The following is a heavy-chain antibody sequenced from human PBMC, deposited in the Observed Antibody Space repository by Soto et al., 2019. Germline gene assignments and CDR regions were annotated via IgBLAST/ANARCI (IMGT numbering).Heavy chain of an antibody. V-gene: IGHV3-33*01. CDR2: IWYDGSNK. Sequence: GGSLRLSCAASGFTFSSYGMHWVRQAPGKGLEWVAVIWYDGSNKYYADSVKGRFTISRDNSKNTLYLQMNSLRAEDTAVYYCARDLGSGWYYFDYWGQGTLVTVSS. CDR1: GFTFSSYG. D-gene: IGHD6-19*01. J-gene: IGHJ4*02. CDR3: ARDLGSGWYYFDY.